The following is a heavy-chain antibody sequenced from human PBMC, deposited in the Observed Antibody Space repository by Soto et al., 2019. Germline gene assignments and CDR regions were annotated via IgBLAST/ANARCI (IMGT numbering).Heavy chain of an antibody. Sequence: QVQLQESGPGLVKPSETLSLTCNVSGDSMTKYYWSWIRQPAGKGLEWIGRIYTSGSTNYNPSLKSRVTMSIDTSNNQFSLKLNSVTAADTAVYFCAGDQGYYYDGADVWGQGTTVTVSS. CDR3: AGDQGYYYDGADV. J-gene: IGHJ6*02. V-gene: IGHV4-4*07. CDR1: GDSMTKYY. CDR2: IYTSGST.